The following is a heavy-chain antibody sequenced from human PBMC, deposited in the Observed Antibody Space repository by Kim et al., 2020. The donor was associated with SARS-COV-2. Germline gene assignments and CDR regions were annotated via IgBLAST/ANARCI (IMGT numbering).Heavy chain of an antibody. V-gene: IGHV4-39*01. Sequence: SETLSLTCTVSGGSISSSSYYWGWIRQPPGKGLEWIGSIYYSGSTYYNPSLKSRVTISVDTSKNQFSLKLSSVTAADTAVYYCARHHSSSWHHAYYYYGMDVWGQGTTVTVSS. D-gene: IGHD6-13*01. CDR3: ARHHSSSWHHAYYYYGMDV. CDR2: IYYSGST. J-gene: IGHJ6*02. CDR1: GGSISSSSYY.